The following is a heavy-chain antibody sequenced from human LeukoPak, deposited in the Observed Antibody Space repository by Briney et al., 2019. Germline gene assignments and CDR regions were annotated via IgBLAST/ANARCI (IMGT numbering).Heavy chain of an antibody. J-gene: IGHJ6*02. Sequence: ASVKVSCKASGYTFISYGISWVRQAPGQGLEWMGGISGYNGNTKYAQNVQGRVTMTKDTSTSTAYMELTSLRSDDTAVYYCARDYDVIPAAGNGMDVWGQGTTVAVSS. D-gene: IGHD2-2*01. CDR1: GYTFISYG. V-gene: IGHV1-18*01. CDR3: ARDYDVIPAAGNGMDV. CDR2: ISGYNGNT.